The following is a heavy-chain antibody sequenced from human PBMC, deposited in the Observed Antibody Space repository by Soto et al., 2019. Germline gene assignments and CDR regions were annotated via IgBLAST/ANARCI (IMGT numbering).Heavy chain of an antibody. CDR1: GLSLNTRGVG. D-gene: IGHD1-26*01. J-gene: IGHJ5*02. CDR3: AHTTWDITRGWFDP. CDR2: IYWDDDK. V-gene: IGHV2-5*02. Sequence: QITLKESGPTLVKPTQTLMLTCTLSGLSLNTRGVGVGWIRQPPGKALEWLALIYWDDDKRYSPSPKSRLTVTKDTSKNQVVLTMTNMDPADAGTYYCAHTTWDITRGWFDPWGQGTLVTVSS.